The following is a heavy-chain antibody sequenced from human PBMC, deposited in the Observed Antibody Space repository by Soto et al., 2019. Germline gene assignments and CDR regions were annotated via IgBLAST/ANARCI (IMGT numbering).Heavy chain of an antibody. D-gene: IGHD3-10*01. CDR1: GGSISSYC. CDR2: IYNGGST. Sequence: PSETLSLTCTVSGGSISSYCRSWIRQPPGKELEWIGYIYNGGSTNYNPFLKSRVTISLGTSKNQFSLKVSSVTAADTAVYYCARAVPGSYYKFDYWGQGALVTVSS. V-gene: IGHV4-59*01. CDR3: ARAVPGSYYKFDY. J-gene: IGHJ4*02.